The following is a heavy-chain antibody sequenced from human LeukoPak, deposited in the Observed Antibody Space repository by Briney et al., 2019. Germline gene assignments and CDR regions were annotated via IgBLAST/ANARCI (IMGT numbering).Heavy chain of an antibody. D-gene: IGHD4-17*01. CDR3: GLTVTYSYGMDV. CDR1: GYSFTAYW. V-gene: IGHV1-2*02. J-gene: IGHJ6*02. Sequence: ASVKVSCKPSGYSFTAYWIHWVRQAPGQGLEWLGWINPNSGGTNYVQKFQGRVTMTRDTSISTAYLGLNRLRSDDTAVYYCGLTVTYSYGMDVWGQGTTVTVSS. CDR2: INPNSGGT.